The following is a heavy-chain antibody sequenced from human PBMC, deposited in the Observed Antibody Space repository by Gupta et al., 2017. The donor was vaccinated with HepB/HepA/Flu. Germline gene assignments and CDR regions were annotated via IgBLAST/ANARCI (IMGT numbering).Heavy chain of an antibody. CDR1: GFTFGDYA. J-gene: IGHJ5*02. D-gene: IGHD2-2*01. Sequence: EVQLVESGGGLVQPGRSLRLSWTASGFTFGDYAMSWVRQAPGKGLEWVGFIRSKAYGGTTEYAASMKGRFTISRDDSKSIAYLQMNSLKTEDTAVYYCTRAGDIVVVPAAGNWFDPWGQGTLVTVSS. CDR2: IRSKAYGGTT. CDR3: TRAGDIVVVPAAGNWFDP. V-gene: IGHV3-49*04.